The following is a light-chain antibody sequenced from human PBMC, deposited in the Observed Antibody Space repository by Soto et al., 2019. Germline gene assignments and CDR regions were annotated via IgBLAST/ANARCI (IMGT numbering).Light chain of an antibody. V-gene: IGKV3-11*01. CDR2: DAS. Sequence: EIVLTQSPVTLSLSPGERATLSCRASQSISDYLAWYQQKPGQAPRLLIYDASNRATGIPARFSGSGSGTDFTLTISSLEPEDFAVYYCQQRNNWLTFGGGTKVEIK. CDR3: QQRNNWLT. CDR1: QSISDY. J-gene: IGKJ4*01.